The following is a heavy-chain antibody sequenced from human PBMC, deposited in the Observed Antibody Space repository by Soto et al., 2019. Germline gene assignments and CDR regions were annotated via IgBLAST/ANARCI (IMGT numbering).Heavy chain of an antibody. V-gene: IGHV3-30-3*01. D-gene: IGHD4-17*01. J-gene: IGHJ6*02. CDR2: ISYDGSNK. CDR1: GFTFSSYA. Sequence: QVQLVESGGGVVQPGRSLRLSCAASGFTFSSYAMHWVRQAPGKGLEWVAVISYDGSNKYYADSVKGRFTISRDNSKNTLDPQMDSLRAEGTAVYYCARDSATTSSGGMDVWGQGTTVTVSS. CDR3: ARDSATTSSGGMDV.